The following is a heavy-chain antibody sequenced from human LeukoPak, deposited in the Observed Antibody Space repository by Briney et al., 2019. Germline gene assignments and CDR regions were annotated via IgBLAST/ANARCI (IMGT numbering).Heavy chain of an antibody. CDR2: MNPNSGNI. J-gene: IGHJ4*02. CDR3: ARGLYDSSGYYIDY. CDR1: GYTFTNYD. Sequence: ASVKVSCKASGYTFTNYDINWVRQATGQGLEWMGWMNPNSGNIGYAQKFQGRVTIIRNTSISTAYMELSSLRSEDTAVYYCARGLYDSSGYYIDYWGQGTLVTVSS. V-gene: IGHV1-8*03. D-gene: IGHD3-22*01.